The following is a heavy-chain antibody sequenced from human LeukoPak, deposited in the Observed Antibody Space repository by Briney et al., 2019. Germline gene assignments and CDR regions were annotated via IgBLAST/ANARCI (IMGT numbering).Heavy chain of an antibody. D-gene: IGHD3-3*01. CDR1: GFTFSSYG. V-gene: IGHV3-30*02. CDR2: IRYDGSNN. Sequence: PGGSLRLSCAASGFTFSSYGMHWVRQAPGKGLEWVAFIRYDGSNNYYADSVKGRFTISRDNSKNSLFLQMNSLRAEDTAVYYCAKDGGMRSDFDYWGQGTLVTVSS. CDR3: AKDGGMRSDFDY. J-gene: IGHJ4*02.